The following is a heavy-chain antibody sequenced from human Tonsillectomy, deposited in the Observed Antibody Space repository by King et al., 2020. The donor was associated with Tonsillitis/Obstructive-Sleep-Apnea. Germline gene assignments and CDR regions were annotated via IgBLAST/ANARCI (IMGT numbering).Heavy chain of an antibody. V-gene: IGHV5-51*03. D-gene: IGHD2/OR15-2a*01. J-gene: IGHJ6*02. Sequence: EQLVQSGAEVKKPGESLKISCKGFGYSFTNYWIGWVRQMPGKGLEWMGITYPADSDSRYSPSFQGQVTISADKSMNTAYLQWSSLKASDTAMYYCARTLFRFQGMDVWGQGTTVTVSS. CDR2: TYPADSDS. CDR3: ARTLFRFQGMDV. CDR1: GYSFTNYW.